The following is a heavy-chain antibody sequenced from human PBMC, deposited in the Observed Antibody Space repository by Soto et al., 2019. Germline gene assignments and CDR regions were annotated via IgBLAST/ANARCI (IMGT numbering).Heavy chain of an antibody. J-gene: IGHJ1*01. CDR2: TSYDGSNK. V-gene: IGHV3-30*19. D-gene: IGHD3-16*01. CDR3: ARWGTTGGLDV. CDR1: GFTFRSYV. Sequence: QVQLVESGGGVVQPGTSLRVSCVGSGFTFRSYVIHWVRQAPGKGLEWVALTSYDGSNKYYGDSVRGRFTISRDNSRNTVDQQMDSLRVEDTALYYCARWGTTGGLDVWGQGTLVSVSS.